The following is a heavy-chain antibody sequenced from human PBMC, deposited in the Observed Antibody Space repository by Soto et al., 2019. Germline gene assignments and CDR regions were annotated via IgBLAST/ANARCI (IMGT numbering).Heavy chain of an antibody. CDR3: ARDLFPAMVFGEVCYFDY. CDR2: ISSSSSYT. V-gene: IGHV3-11*06. CDR1: GFTFSDYY. Sequence: QVQLVESGGGLVKPGGSLRLSCAASGFTFSDYYMSWIRQAPGKGLEWVSYISSSSSYTNYADSVKGRFTISRDNAKNSLYLQMNSLRAEDTAVYYCARDLFPAMVFGEVCYFDYWGQGTLVTVSS. D-gene: IGHD3-10*02. J-gene: IGHJ4*02.